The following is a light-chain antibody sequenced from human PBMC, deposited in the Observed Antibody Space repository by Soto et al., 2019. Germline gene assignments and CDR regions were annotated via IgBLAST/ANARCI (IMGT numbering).Light chain of an antibody. J-gene: IGKJ1*01. CDR1: QDISHF. Sequence: DIQLTQSPSSLSASVGDRVTFTCRASQDISHFLAWYQQRPGEVPRLLIYGASTLQSGVPSRFSGSGFGREFTLPITSLQPEDVATYYCQKENKDSPATFGPGTKVDIK. CDR2: GAS. CDR3: QKENKDSPAT. V-gene: IGKV1-27*01.